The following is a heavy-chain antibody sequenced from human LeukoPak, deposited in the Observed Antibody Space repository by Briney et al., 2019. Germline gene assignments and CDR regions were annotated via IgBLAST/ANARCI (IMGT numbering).Heavy chain of an antibody. CDR1: GASITTYS. J-gene: IGHJ5*02. D-gene: IGHD6-19*01. CDR3: ARWDDSAWAFGT. Sequence: SETLSLTCIVSGASITTYSWNWLRQSPGKGLEWIGYFSLGGSGTTSYTSSLKSRVTMSRDTSKNQLSLKLTSVTAADTAVYYCARWDDSAWAFGTWGPGTLVTVSS. V-gene: IGHV4-59*08. CDR2: FSLGGSGTT.